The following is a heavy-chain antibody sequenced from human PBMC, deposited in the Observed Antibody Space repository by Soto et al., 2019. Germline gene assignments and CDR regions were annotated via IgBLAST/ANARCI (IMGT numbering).Heavy chain of an antibody. CDR3: ASYLSYYYYGMDV. CDR1: GFTFSSYS. D-gene: IGHD3-10*01. V-gene: IGHV3-21*01. J-gene: IGHJ6*02. Sequence: GGSLRLSCAASGFTFSSYSMNLVRQAPGKGLEWVSSISSSSSYIYYADSVKGRFTISRDNAKNSLYLQMNSLRAEDTAVYSCASYLSYYYYGMDVWGQGTTVTVSS. CDR2: ISSSSSYI.